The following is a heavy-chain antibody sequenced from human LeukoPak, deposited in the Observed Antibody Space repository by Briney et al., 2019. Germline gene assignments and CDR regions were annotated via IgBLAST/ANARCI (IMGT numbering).Heavy chain of an antibody. V-gene: IGHV3-21*01. D-gene: IGHD5-18*01. Sequence: GGSLRLSCAASGFTLSSYSMNWVRQAPGKGLEWVSSISSSSSYMYYADSVKGRFTISRDNAKNSLYLQMDSLRAEDTAVYYCARERGYSYGYGDYRGQGTLVTVSS. CDR2: ISSSSSYM. CDR1: GFTLSSYS. J-gene: IGHJ4*02. CDR3: ARERGYSYGYGDY.